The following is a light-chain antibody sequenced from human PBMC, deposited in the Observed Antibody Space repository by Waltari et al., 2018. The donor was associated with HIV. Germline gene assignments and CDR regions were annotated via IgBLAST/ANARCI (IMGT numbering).Light chain of an antibody. V-gene: IGKV3-15*01. CDR3: QQYHQWPFT. CDR2: DAS. J-gene: IGKJ5*01. Sequence: EIVMTQSPATLSASPGERVSLPCRASQNVNSYLGWLQQKPGQAPRLLIYDASSRATDTPVRFSASGSGTVFSLTISSLRSEDFAVYYCQQYHQWPFTFGRGTRLEIK. CDR1: QNVNSY.